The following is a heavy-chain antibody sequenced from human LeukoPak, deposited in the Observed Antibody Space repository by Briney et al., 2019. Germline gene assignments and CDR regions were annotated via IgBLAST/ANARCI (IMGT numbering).Heavy chain of an antibody. Sequence: GASVKVSCKASGYTFTGYCMHWVRQAPGQGLEWMGWINPNSGGTNYAQKFQGRVTMTRDTSISTAYMELSRLRSDDTAVYYCARAAAGAYGESDYWGQGTLVTVSS. CDR3: ARAAAGAYGESDY. CDR2: INPNSGGT. V-gene: IGHV1-2*02. CDR1: GYTFTGYC. D-gene: IGHD6-13*01. J-gene: IGHJ4*02.